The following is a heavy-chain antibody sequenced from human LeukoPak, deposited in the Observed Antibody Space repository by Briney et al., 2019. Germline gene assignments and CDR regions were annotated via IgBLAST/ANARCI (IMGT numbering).Heavy chain of an antibody. D-gene: IGHD3-3*01. CDR3: AKGLFGVINPFDY. CDR2: IRYDGSNK. Sequence: GGSLRLSCAASGFTFSSYGMHWVRQAPGKGLEWVAFIRYDGSNKYYADSVKGRFTISRDNSKNTLYLQMNSLRAEDTAVYYCAKGLFGVINPFDYWGQGTLVTVSS. V-gene: IGHV3-30*02. J-gene: IGHJ4*02. CDR1: GFTFSSYG.